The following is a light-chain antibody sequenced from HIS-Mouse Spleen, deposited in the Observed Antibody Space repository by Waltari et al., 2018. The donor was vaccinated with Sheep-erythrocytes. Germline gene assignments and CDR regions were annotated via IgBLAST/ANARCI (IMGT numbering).Light chain of an antibody. J-gene: IGLJ2*01. CDR2: DVS. Sequence: QSALTQPRSVSGSPGQSVTISCTGTSSDVGGYNYVSWYQQHPGKAPKRMIYDVSKRPSCVPERFSGSKSGNTASLTISGLQAEEEADYYCCSYAGSYTLVFGGGTKLTVL. CDR3: CSYAGSYTLV. V-gene: IGLV2-11*01. CDR1: SSDVGGYNY.